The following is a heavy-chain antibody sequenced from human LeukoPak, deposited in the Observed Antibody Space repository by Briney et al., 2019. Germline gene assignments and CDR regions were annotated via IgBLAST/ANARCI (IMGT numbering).Heavy chain of an antibody. CDR1: GGTFSSYA. Sequence: SVKVSCKASGGTFSSYAISWVRQAPGQGLEWMGGIIPIFGTANYAQKFQGRVTITTDESTGTAYMELSSLRSEDTAVYYCASDITGTQGQFDYWGQGTLVTVSS. CDR3: ASDITGTQGQFDY. D-gene: IGHD1-20*01. J-gene: IGHJ4*02. V-gene: IGHV1-69*05. CDR2: IIPIFGTA.